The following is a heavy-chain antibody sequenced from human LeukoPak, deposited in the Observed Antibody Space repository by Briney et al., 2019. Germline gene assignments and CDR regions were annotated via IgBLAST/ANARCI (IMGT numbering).Heavy chain of an antibody. CDR2: ISGSGGST. J-gene: IGHJ4*02. CDR3: AKDSPTYYYDSSGPY. D-gene: IGHD3-22*01. V-gene: IGHV3-23*01. Sequence: GGSLRLSCAASGFIFGRDSMNWVRQAPGRGLEWVSAISGSGGSTYYADSVKGRFTISRDNSKNTLYLQMNSLRAEDTAVYYCAKDSPTYYYDSSGPYWGQGTLVTVSS. CDR1: GFIFGRDS.